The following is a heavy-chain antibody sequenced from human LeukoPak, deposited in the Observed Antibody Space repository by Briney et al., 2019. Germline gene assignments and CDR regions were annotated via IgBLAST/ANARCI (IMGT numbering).Heavy chain of an antibody. CDR3: ARGGRRIYGQES. Sequence: SETLSLTCAVYGGSFSGYYWSWIRQPPGKGLEWIGEINHSGSTNYNPSLKSRVTISVDTSKNQFSLKLSSVTAADTAVYYCARGGRRIYGQESWGQGTLVTVS. CDR2: INHSGST. D-gene: IGHD3-10*01. V-gene: IGHV4-34*01. J-gene: IGHJ5*02. CDR1: GGSFSGYY.